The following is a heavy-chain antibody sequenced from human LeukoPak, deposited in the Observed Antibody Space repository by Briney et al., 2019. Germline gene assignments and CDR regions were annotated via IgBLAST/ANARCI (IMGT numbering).Heavy chain of an antibody. V-gene: IGHV4-4*07. CDR3: ARNTRSGPVYYYYMDV. D-gene: IGHD6-19*01. CDR1: GGSISNYY. CDR2: IHSSGST. J-gene: IGHJ6*03. Sequence: SETLSLTCTVSGGSISNYYWSWIRQSAGKGLEWIGRIHSSGSTNFNPSLRSRVTMSVDTSKNQFSLKLSSVTAADTAVYYCARNTRSGPVYYYYMDVWGKGTTVTVSS.